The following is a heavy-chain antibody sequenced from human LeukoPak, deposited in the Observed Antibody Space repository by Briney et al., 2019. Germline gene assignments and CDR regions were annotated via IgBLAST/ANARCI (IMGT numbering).Heavy chain of an antibody. J-gene: IGHJ5*02. CDR3: ARQPAVRGHFLLRGWFEP. CDR2: IYPGDSDT. D-gene: IGHD2/OR15-2a*01. Sequence: GESLKISCKGSGYSFTSYWIGWVRQVPGKGLEWMGIIYPGDSDTRYSPSFQGQVTISADKSISTAYLQWSSLKASDTAMYYCARQPAVRGHFLLRGWFEPWGQGSLVTVSS. V-gene: IGHV5-51*01. CDR1: GYSFTSYW.